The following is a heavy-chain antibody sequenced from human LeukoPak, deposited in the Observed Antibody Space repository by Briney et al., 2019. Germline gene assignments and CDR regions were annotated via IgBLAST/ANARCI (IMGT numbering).Heavy chain of an antibody. D-gene: IGHD6-13*01. J-gene: IGHJ4*02. V-gene: IGHV3-48*04. Sequence: PGGSLRLTCAASGFTFSSYSMNWVRQAPGKGLEWVSYISSSSSTIYYADSVKGRFTISRDNAKNSLYLQMNGLRAEDTAVYYCARDTSSSWRGSYYFDYWGQGTLVTVSS. CDR2: ISSSSSTI. CDR3: ARDTSSSWRGSYYFDY. CDR1: GFTFSSYS.